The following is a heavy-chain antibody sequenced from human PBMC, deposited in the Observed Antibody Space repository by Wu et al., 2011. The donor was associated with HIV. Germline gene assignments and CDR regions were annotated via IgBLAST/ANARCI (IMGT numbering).Heavy chain of an antibody. Sequence: QVQLVQSGAEVKKPGSSVKVSCKASGGTFSSYAISWVRRAPGQGLEWMGGIIPIFGTTNYAQKFQGRVTITADKSTTTTYMELNNLRSEDTAVYYCARGSGYHFNYNYLVVWGKGTTVTVSS. CDR2: IIPIFGTT. CDR3: ARGSGYHFNYNYLVV. CDR1: GGTFSSYA. D-gene: IGHD3-22*01. J-gene: IGHJ6*03. V-gene: IGHV1-69*06.